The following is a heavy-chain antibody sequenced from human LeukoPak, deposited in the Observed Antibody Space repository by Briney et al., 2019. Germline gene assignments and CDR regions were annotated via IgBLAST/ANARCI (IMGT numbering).Heavy chain of an antibody. CDR1: GGSTTGYY. CDR2: IDSSGRT. D-gene: IGHD6-13*01. Sequence: PSETLSLTCTVSGGSTTGYYWSWIRQPAGKGLEWIGRIDSSGRTNYNPSLKSRVTISVDTSKNQFSLKLTSVTAADTAVYYCARDAASGTSIDYLDYWGQGTLVTVSS. CDR3: ARDAASGTSIDYLDY. J-gene: IGHJ4*02. V-gene: IGHV4-4*07.